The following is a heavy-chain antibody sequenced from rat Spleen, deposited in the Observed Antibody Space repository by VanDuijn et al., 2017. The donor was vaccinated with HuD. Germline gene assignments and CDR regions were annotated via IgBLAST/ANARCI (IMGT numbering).Heavy chain of an antibody. CDR1: GFTFSDYN. J-gene: IGHJ2*01. Sequence: EVQLVESGGGLVQPGRSLKLSCAASGFTFSDYNMAWVRQAPKKGLEWVATISPSGGSTHYRDSAKGRFTISRDNAKTTLYLQMDSLRSEDTATYFCAREAGLPFHYFDYWGQGVMVTVSS. CDR3: AREAGLPFHYFDY. V-gene: IGHV5S23*01. CDR2: ISPSGGST. D-gene: IGHD1-4*01.